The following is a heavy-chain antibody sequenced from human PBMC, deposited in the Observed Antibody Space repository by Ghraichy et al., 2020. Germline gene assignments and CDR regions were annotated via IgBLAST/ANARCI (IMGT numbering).Heavy chain of an antibody. CDR3: ARGGHTAGLYYYYMDV. CDR2: ISGSSSNI. J-gene: IGHJ6*03. CDR1: GFTFSNFR. D-gene: IGHD3-10*01. Sequence: GESLNISCAASGFTFSNFRMNWVRQAPGKGLEWVSFISGSSSNIYYADSVKGRFTISRDNAKNSLFLQMNSLKNEDTAVYYCARGGHTAGLYYYYMDVWGRGTTVTVSS. V-gene: IGHV3-48*02.